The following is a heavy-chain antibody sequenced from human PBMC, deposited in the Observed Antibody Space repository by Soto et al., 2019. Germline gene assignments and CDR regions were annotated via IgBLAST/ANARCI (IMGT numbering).Heavy chain of an antibody. Sequence: SETLSLTCTVSGGSISSSTSYWGWIRQPPGKGLEWIGNIYYSGSTYYNPSLKSRVTISVDTSKNQFSLKLSSVTAADTAVYYCARGYCISTSCYAGDMRAFDIWGQGTMVT. V-gene: IGHV4-39*07. CDR2: IYYSGST. D-gene: IGHD2-2*01. J-gene: IGHJ3*02. CDR3: ARGYCISTSCYAGDMRAFDI. CDR1: GGSISSSTSY.